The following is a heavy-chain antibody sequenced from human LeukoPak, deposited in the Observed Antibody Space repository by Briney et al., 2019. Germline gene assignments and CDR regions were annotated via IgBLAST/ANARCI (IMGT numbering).Heavy chain of an antibody. CDR2: IYYSGST. V-gene: IGHV4-59*01. D-gene: IGHD2-21*02. CDR3: ARMGSPPTAVTAPPVYHFDY. J-gene: IGHJ4*02. CDR1: GGSISSYY. Sequence: PSETLSLTCTVSGGSISSYYWSWIRQPPGKGLEWIGYIYYSGSTNYNPSLKSRITISVAMSKNQFSLKLSSVTAADTAVYYCARMGSPPTAVTAPPVYHFDYWGQGTLVTVSS.